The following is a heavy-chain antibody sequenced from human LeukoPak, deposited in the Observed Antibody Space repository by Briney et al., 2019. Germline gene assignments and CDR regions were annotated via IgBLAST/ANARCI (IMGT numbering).Heavy chain of an antibody. CDR1: GGAFSSYA. CDR2: IIPIFGTA. Sequence: SVKVSRKASGGAFSSYAISWVRQAPGQGLEWMGGIIPIFGTANYAQKFQGRVTITADESTSTAYMELSSLRSEDTAVYYCKCDSGSYPDGYWGQGTLVTVSS. V-gene: IGHV1-69*13. CDR3: KCDSGSYPDGY. J-gene: IGHJ4*02. D-gene: IGHD1-26*01.